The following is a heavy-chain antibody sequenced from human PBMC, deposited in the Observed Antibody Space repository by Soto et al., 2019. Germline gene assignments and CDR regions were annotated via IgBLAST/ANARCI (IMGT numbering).Heavy chain of an antibody. J-gene: IGHJ4*02. CDR2: INTGNGDT. CDR1: GYTFTGYA. CDR3: ARDQGEIAVAGNYYFDS. V-gene: IGHV1-3*04. Sequence: ASVKVSCKASGYTFTGYALHWVRQAPGQGLEWMGWINTGNGDTRYSQKFQGRVTITRDTSASTGYMDLNSLRSEDTAVYYCARDQGEIAVAGNYYFDSWGQGTLVTVSS. D-gene: IGHD6-19*01.